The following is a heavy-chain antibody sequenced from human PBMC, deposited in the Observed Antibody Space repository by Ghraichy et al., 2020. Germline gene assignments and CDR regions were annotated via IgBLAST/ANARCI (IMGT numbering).Heavy chain of an antibody. CDR1: GGSISSGGYY. J-gene: IGHJ6*02. Sequence: SETLSLTCTVSGGSISSGGYYWSWIRQHPGKGLEWIGYIYYSGSTYYNPSLKSRVTISVDTSKNQFSLKLSSVTAADTAVYYCARFPLYYDILTRYYYYGMDVWGQGTTVTVSS. CDR3: ARFPLYYDILTRYYYYGMDV. CDR2: IYYSGST. V-gene: IGHV4-31*03. D-gene: IGHD3-9*01.